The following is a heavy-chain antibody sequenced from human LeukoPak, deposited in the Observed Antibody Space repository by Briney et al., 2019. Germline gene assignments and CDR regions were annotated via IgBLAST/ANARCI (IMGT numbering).Heavy chain of an antibody. CDR3: ARRGIAAAGTFDY. Sequence: SETLSLTCTVSGGSISSYYWSWIRQPPGKGLEWIGYIYYSESTNYNPSLKSRVTISVDTSKNQFSLKLSSVTAADTAVYYCARRGIAAAGTFDYWGQGTLVTVSS. D-gene: IGHD6-13*01. J-gene: IGHJ4*02. CDR1: GGSISSYY. V-gene: IGHV4-59*08. CDR2: IYYSEST.